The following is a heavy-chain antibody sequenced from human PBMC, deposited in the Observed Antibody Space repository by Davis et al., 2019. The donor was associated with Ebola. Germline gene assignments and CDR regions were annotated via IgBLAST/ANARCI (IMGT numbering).Heavy chain of an antibody. CDR1: RFTFSDSS. Sequence: GGSLRLSCAASRFTFSDSSMNWVCQAPGKGLEWVSYISGGSGAIYYAASVTGRFTISRDNAKNSMFLQMNSLRDDDTAVYYCARGRELLWFGDPFDCWGQGTLVTVSS. V-gene: IGHV3-48*02. CDR2: ISGGSGAI. CDR3: ARGRELLWFGDPFDC. D-gene: IGHD3-10*01. J-gene: IGHJ4*02.